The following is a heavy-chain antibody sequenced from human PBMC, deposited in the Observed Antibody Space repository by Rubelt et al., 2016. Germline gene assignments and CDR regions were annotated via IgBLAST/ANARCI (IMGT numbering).Heavy chain of an antibody. D-gene: IGHD6-13*01. CDR2: INHSGGH. V-gene: IGHV4-34*01. Sequence: QVHLQQGGAGLLKPSGTLFLTCAVYGGSFSGYYWSGIRQPPGKGLGGIGEINHSGGHNYNPTLRIRITVSVTTSKNNFSLKPGAVTAADTAAYYCARGRISSSRTSYYYYYGMDVWGQGTTVTVSS. J-gene: IGHJ6*02. CDR3: ARGRISSSRTSYYYYYGMDV. CDR1: GGSFSGYY.